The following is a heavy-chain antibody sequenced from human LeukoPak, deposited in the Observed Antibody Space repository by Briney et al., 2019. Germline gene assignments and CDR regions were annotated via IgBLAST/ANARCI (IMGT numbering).Heavy chain of an antibody. J-gene: IGHJ5*02. Sequence: SETLSLTCTVSGGSISSYYWSWIRQPAGKGLEWIGRIYTSGSTNYNPSLKSRVTMSVDTSKNQFSLQLNSVTPEDTAVYYCAREQGRYFWFDPWGQGTLVTVSS. CDR1: GGSISSYY. CDR2: IYTSGST. V-gene: IGHV4-4*07. D-gene: IGHD6-19*01. CDR3: AREQGRYFWFDP.